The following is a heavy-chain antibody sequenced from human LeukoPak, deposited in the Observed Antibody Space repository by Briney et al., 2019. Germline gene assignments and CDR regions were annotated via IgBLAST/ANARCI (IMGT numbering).Heavy chain of an antibody. J-gene: IGHJ6*04. V-gene: IGHV1-69*13. CDR1: GGTFSSYA. Sequence: ASVKVSCKASGGTFSSYAISWVRQAPGQGLEWMGGIIPIFGTANYAQKFQGRVTITADESTSTAYMELSSLRSEDTAVYYCARALREDIVVVPAAPPYYYGMGVWGKGTTVTVSS. CDR3: ARALREDIVVVPAAPPYYYGMGV. CDR2: IIPIFGTA. D-gene: IGHD2-2*01.